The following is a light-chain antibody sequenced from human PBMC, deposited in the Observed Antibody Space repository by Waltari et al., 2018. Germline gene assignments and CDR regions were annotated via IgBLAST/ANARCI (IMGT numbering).Light chain of an antibody. CDR1: QSVGSY. Sequence: DIVLTQSPATLSLSPGDTATLSCMASQSVGSYLAWYQQKPGQPPRLLIYDASSRATGVPARFRGSGSGTEFTLTISSLEAEDFAVYYCQQRSNWTPHTFGQGARLDIK. CDR2: DAS. CDR3: QQRSNWTPHT. J-gene: IGKJ2*01. V-gene: IGKV3-11*01.